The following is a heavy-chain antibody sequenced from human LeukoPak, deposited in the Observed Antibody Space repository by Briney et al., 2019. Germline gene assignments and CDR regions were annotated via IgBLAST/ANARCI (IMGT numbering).Heavy chain of an antibody. J-gene: IGHJ1*01. CDR2: IYHSGST. CDR3: ARGPYFQH. Sequence: SETLSLTCTVSGYSISSGYYWGWIRPPPGKGLEWIGSIYHSGSTYYNPSLKSRVTISVDTSKNQFSLKLSSVTAADTAVYYCARGPYFQHWGQGTLVTVSS. V-gene: IGHV4-38-2*02. CDR1: GYSISSGYY.